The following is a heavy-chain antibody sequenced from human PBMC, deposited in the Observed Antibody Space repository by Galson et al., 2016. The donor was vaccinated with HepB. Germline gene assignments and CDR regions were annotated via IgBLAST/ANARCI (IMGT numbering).Heavy chain of an antibody. CDR3: ARDLPTDEVSCGGLCPPAY. CDR2: ISYDGNQK. J-gene: IGHJ4*02. CDR1: GFDFRNHD. V-gene: IGHV3-30*03. Sequence: SLRLSCAGSGFDFRNHDIHWVRQAPGKGLEWVAVISYDGNQKEYVDSVEGRFIIYRDDSKNTVYLQINGLRIDDTGMFYCARDLPTDEVSCGGLCPPAYWGQGTLVTVAS. D-gene: IGHD4-23*01.